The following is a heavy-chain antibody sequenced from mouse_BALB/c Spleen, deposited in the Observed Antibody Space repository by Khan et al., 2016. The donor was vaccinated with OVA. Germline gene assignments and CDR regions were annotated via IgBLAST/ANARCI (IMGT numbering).Heavy chain of an antibody. J-gene: IGHJ2*01. CDR1: GYSITSYYA. V-gene: IGHV3-2*02. CDR2: ISYSGTT. D-gene: IGHD1-1*01. CDR3: ARVYGGDFDY. Sequence: VQLKESGPGLVKPSQSLSLTCTVTGYSITSYYARYWIRQLPGNILEWMGFISYSGTTYYNPSLKSRSSITRDTSKNQFFLQLNSVTTEDTATYYCARVYGGDFDYWGQGTTLTVSS.